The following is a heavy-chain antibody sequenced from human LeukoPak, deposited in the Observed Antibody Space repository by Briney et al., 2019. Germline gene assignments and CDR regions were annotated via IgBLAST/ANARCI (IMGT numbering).Heavy chain of an antibody. Sequence: PSETLSLTCTVSGGSIISYYWTWIRQPPGRRLEWIGYIYYSGSTNYNPSLKNRVTISVDTSKNQFSLKLSSVTAADTAVYYCATGAGYISSWPFDYWGQGTLVTVSS. CDR2: IYYSGST. J-gene: IGHJ4*02. D-gene: IGHD6-13*01. CDR3: ATGAGYISSWPFDY. CDR1: GGSIISYY. V-gene: IGHV4-59*01.